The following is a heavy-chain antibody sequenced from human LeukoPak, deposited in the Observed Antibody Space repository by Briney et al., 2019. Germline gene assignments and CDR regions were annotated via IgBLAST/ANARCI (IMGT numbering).Heavy chain of an antibody. CDR2: LSGSGGNT. V-gene: IGHV3-23*01. CDR3: ARDLRSGYDSVDY. CDR1: GFSFSDCA. D-gene: IGHD5-12*01. Sequence: GESLRLSCAASGFSFSDCAMSWVRQAPGKGLEWVSGLSGSGGNTHYADSVKGRFTISRDNSKNTLYLQMNSLRTEDTAVYYCARDLRSGYDSVDYWGQGTLVIVSS. J-gene: IGHJ4*02.